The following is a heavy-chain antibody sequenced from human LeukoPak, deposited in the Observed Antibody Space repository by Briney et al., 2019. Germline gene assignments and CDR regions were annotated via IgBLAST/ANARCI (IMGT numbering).Heavy chain of an antibody. CDR3: TTDAIYGGYDSDY. Sequence: SETLSLTCTVSGGSITSGGYYWSWIRQHPGKALEWIGYIYYSGSTYYNPSLKSRVTISVDASKDQFSLELSSVTAADTAVYYCTTDAIYGGYDSDYWGQGTLVTASS. J-gene: IGHJ4*02. CDR2: IYYSGST. CDR1: GGSITSGGYY. D-gene: IGHD5-12*01. V-gene: IGHV4-31*03.